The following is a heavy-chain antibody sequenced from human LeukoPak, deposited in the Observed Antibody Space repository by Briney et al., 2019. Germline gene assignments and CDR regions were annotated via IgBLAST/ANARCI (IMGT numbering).Heavy chain of an antibody. D-gene: IGHD7-27*01. V-gene: IGHV4-59*02. Sequence: PSETLSLTCTISGGSVSDYYCSWIRQSPGKRLEWIGYIYHTGSTSYSPPLKSRVTISADTSQNQFSLKLSSVTAADTAVYYCASRKLGNDYWGQGTLVTVSS. CDR2: IYHTGST. CDR1: GGSVSDYY. CDR3: ASRKLGNDY. J-gene: IGHJ4*02.